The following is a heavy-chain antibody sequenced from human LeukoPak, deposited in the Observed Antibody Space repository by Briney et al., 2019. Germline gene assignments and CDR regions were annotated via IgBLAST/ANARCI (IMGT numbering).Heavy chain of an antibody. CDR1: GGSISSYY. J-gene: IGHJ6*04. D-gene: IGHD3-3*01. CDR2: INHSGST. CDR3: ARVYYDFWSGYYADV. V-gene: IGHV4-34*01. Sequence: PSETLSLTCTVSGGSISSYYWSWIRQPAGKGLEWIGEINHSGSTNYNPSLKSRVTISVDTSKNQFSLKLSSVTAADTAVYYCARVYYDFWSGYYADVWGKGTTVTVSS.